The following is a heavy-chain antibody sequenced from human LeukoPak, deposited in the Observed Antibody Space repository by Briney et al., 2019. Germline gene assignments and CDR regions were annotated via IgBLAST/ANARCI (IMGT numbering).Heavy chain of an antibody. CDR2: IYHSGST. D-gene: IGHD3-3*01. V-gene: IGHV4-38-2*01. J-gene: IGHJ3*02. CDR3: ARWDSGEWFHDAFDI. Sequence: SEPLSLTCGVSGYSISSGYYWGWIRQPPGKGLEWIGSIYHSGSTYYHPSLKSRVTIAVDTSKNQFSLKLRSVTAADTALYYCARWDSGEWFHDAFDIWGQGTRVTVSS. CDR1: GYSISSGYY.